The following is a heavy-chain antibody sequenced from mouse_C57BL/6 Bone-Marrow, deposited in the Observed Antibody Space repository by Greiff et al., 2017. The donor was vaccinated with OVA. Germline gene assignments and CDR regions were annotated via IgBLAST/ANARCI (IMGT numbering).Heavy chain of an antibody. D-gene: IGHD3-3*01. CDR3: GRGEDSHEYYYAMGY. V-gene: IGHV1-63*01. CDR1: GYTFTNYW. J-gene: IGHJ4*01. Sequence: QVQLQQSGAELVRPGTSVKMSCTASGYTFTNYWIGWAKQRPGHGLEWIGDIYPGGGYTNYNETVKGKATLTADKSSSTAYMQCSSHASEDSDIDYGGRGEDSHEYYYAMGYWGKGTSVTVS. CDR2: IYPGGGYT.